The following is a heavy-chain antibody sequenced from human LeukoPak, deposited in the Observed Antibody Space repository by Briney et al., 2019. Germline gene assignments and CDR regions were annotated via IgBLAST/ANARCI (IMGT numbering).Heavy chain of an antibody. D-gene: IGHD5-12*01. CDR3: AREWLRNTDY. J-gene: IGHJ4*02. V-gene: IGHV4-61*02. Sequence: PSETLSLTCTVSGGSISSGSYYWSWIRQPAGKGLEWIGRIYTSGSTNYNPSPKSRVTISVDTSKNQFSLKLSSVTAADTAVYYCAREWLRNTDYWGQGTLVTVSS. CDR1: GGSISSGSYY. CDR2: IYTSGST.